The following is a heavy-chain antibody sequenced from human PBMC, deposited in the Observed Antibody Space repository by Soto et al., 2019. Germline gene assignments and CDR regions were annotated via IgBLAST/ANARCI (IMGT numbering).Heavy chain of an antibody. CDR3: ARCLPGGFYDILTGYWWRGPYGMDV. J-gene: IGHJ6*02. D-gene: IGHD3-9*01. V-gene: IGHV4-39*01. CDR1: GGSISSSSYY. Sequence: SETLSLTCTVSGGSISSSSYYWGWIRQPPGKGLEWIGSIYYSGSTYYNPSLKSRVTISVDTSKNQFSLKLSSVTAADTAVYYCARCLPGGFYDILTGYWWRGPYGMDVWGQGTTVT. CDR2: IYYSGST.